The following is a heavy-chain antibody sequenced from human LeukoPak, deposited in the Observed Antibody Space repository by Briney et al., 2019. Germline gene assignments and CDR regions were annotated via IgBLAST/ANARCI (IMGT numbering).Heavy chain of an antibody. Sequence: GGSLRLSCAASGFTFSSYEMNWVRQAPGKGLEWVSYISSSGGTIYYADSVKGRFTISRGNAKNSLYLQMNSLRAEDTAVYYCARDFWSGYKDVWGQGTTVTVSS. CDR2: ISSSGGTI. J-gene: IGHJ6*02. CDR3: ARDFWSGYKDV. V-gene: IGHV3-48*03. D-gene: IGHD3-3*01. CDR1: GFTFSSYE.